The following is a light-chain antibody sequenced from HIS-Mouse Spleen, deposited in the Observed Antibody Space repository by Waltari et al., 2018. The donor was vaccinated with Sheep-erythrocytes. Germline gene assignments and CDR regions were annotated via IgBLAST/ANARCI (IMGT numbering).Light chain of an antibody. J-gene: IGKJ2*01. CDR2: DAS. V-gene: IGKV3-11*01. Sequence: EIVLTQSPATLSLSPGDSATLSGWASQSVSSDLAWYQQKPGQAPRLLIYDASNRATGIPARFSGSGSGTDFTLTISSLEPEDFAVYYCQQRSNWYTFGQGTKLEIK. CDR3: QQRSNWYT. CDR1: QSVSSD.